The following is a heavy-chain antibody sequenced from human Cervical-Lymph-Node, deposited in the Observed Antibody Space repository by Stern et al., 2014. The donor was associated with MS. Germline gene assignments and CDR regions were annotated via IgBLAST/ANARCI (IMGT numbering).Heavy chain of an antibody. V-gene: IGHV2-70*04. CDR3: ARSPPYYEFWNDYYYFDY. J-gene: IGHJ4*02. D-gene: IGHD3-3*01. CDR1: GFSLSTSGMR. CDR2: NDLDDDK. Sequence: QITLKESGPALVKPTQTLTLTCTFSGFSLSTSGMRVSWIRQPPGKALEWLARNDLDDDKFYSTSLKTRLTISKDTSKNQVVLTMTNVDPVDTATYYCARSPPYYEFWNDYYYFDYWGQGTLVAVSS.